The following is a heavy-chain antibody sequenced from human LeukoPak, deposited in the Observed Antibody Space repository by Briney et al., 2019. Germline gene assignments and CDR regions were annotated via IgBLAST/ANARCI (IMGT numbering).Heavy chain of an antibody. V-gene: IGHV3-30*03. D-gene: IGHD7-27*01. CDR2: ISYDGSNK. CDR3: ARGYSPNWEGDY. J-gene: IGHJ4*02. CDR1: GFTFSSYG. Sequence: GGSLRLSCAASGFTFSSYGMHWVRQAPGKGLEWVAVISYDGSNKYYADSVKGRFTISRDNSKNTPYLQMNSLRAEDTAVYYCARGYSPNWEGDYWGQGTLVTVSS.